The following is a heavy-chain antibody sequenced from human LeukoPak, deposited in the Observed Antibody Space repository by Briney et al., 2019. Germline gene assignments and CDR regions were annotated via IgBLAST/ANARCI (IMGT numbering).Heavy chain of an antibody. CDR2: IYRGGSR. J-gene: IGHJ4*02. CDR3: ARVPVASWIQLDS. CDR1: GFTVSSNY. D-gene: IGHD6-13*01. Sequence: GGSLRLSCEASGFTVSSNYMSWVRQAPGKGLEWVSIIYRGGSRYFADYVKGRFTISRDNSKNTLYLQMNSLRAEDTALYYCARVPVASWIQLDSWGQGTLVTVSS. V-gene: IGHV3-53*01.